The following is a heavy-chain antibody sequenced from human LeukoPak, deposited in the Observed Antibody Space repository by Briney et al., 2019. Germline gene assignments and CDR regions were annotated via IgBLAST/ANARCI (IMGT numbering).Heavy chain of an antibody. CDR1: GFTFSSYG. CDR3: ARDVGTYYYDSSGYPLDY. V-gene: IGHV3-30*02. Sequence: GGSLRLSCAASGFTFSSYGMHWVRQAPGKGLEWVAFIRYDGSNKYYADSVKGRFTISRDNSKNTLYLQMNSLRAEDTAVYYCARDVGTYYYDSSGYPLDYWGQGTLVTVSS. CDR2: IRYDGSNK. D-gene: IGHD3-22*01. J-gene: IGHJ4*02.